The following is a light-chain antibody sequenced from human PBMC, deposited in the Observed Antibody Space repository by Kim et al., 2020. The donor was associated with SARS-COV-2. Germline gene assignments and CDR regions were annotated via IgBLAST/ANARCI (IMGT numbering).Light chain of an antibody. CDR3: QTWDTAIQAV. V-gene: IGLV4-69*01. Sequence: QLVLTQSPSASASLGDSVKLTCTLSSGHSTYAIAWHQQQPEKGPRYLMKVNNDGSHSQGDGIPDRFSGSSSGAERYLSISSLQSEDEADYYCQTWDTAIQAVFGGGTQLTVL. CDR2: VNNDGSH. J-gene: IGLJ3*02. CDR1: SGHSTYA.